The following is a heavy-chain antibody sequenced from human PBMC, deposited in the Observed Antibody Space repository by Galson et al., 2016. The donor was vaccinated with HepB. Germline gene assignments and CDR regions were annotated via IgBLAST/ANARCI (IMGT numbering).Heavy chain of an antibody. V-gene: IGHV3-74*01. CDR3: ARGDLRGAARPEVAY. CDR2: INSDGMST. Sequence: SLLLSCAASGFTLSTHRMHWVRQSPGKRLEYVSRINSDGMSTTYADSVKGRFTISRDNAKNTLYLQMNSLRAEDTALYYCARGDLRGAARPEVAYWGQGTLVTVSS. J-gene: IGHJ4*02. CDR1: GFTLSTHR. D-gene: IGHD6-6*01.